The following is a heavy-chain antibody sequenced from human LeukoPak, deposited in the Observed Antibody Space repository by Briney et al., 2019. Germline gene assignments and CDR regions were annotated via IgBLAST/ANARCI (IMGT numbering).Heavy chain of an antibody. CDR1: GYTLTELS. V-gene: IGHV1-24*01. CDR2: FDPEDGET. D-gene: IGHD6-19*01. CDR3: ATGSSGPYYFDY. J-gene: IGHJ4*02. Sequence: ASVKVSFKVSGYTLTELSMHWVRPAPGKGLAWMGGFDPEDGETIYAQKFQGRVTMTEDTSTDTAYMELSSLRSEDTAVYYCATGSSGPYYFDYWGRGTLVTVSS.